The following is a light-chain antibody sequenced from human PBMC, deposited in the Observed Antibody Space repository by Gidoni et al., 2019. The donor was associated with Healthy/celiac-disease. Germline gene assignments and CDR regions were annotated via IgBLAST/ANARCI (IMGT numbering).Light chain of an antibody. CDR3: QQRYSTPV. CDR1: QSISSY. CDR2: AAS. J-gene: IGKJ4*01. Sequence: DTHLTQSPSSLSASVGDRVTITCRASQSISSYLNWYQQKPGKDPKLLIYAASSLQSGVPSRFSGSGSGTDFTLTISSLQPEDFATYYCQQRYSTPVFGGGTKVEIK. V-gene: IGKV1-39*01.